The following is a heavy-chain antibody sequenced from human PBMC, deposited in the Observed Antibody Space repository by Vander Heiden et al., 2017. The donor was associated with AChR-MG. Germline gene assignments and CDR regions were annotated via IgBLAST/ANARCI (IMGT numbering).Heavy chain of an antibody. CDR3: ARDSPLWSGYPTPPDY. CDR2: INPNSGGT. Sequence: QVQLVQSGAEVKKPGASVKVSCKASGYTFTGYYMHWVRQAPGQGLEWMGRINPNSGGTNYAQKFQGRVTMTRDTSISTAYMELSRLRSDDTAVYYCARDSPLWSGYPTPPDYWGQGTLVTVSS. J-gene: IGHJ4*02. CDR1: GYTFTGYY. V-gene: IGHV1-2*06. D-gene: IGHD3-3*01.